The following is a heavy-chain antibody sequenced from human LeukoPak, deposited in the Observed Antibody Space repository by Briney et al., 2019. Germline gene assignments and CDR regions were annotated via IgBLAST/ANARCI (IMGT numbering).Heavy chain of an antibody. CDR1: GGSISSYY. CDR3: ARQVWERIFDY. V-gene: IGHV4-59*08. CDR2: IYYSGGT. Sequence: SETLSLTCTVSGGSISSYYWSWIRQPPGKGLEWIGYIYYSGGTNYNPSLKSRVTISVDTSKNQFSLKLSSVTAADTAVYYCARQVWERIFDYWGQGTLVTVSS. D-gene: IGHD1-1*01. J-gene: IGHJ4*02.